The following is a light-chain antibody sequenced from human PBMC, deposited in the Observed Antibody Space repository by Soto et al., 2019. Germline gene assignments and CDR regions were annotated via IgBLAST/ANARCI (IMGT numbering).Light chain of an antibody. CDR3: QHRNNRPFS. CDR1: QSVNNY. V-gene: IGKV3-11*01. Sequence: EIVLTQSPATLSLSPGERATLSCRASQSVNNYLAWYPQRPGQAPRLLIYDASNRATGIPARFSGSGSGTDFTLTISSLEPEDFAVYYCQHRNNRPFSFGPGTKVDIK. J-gene: IGKJ3*01. CDR2: DAS.